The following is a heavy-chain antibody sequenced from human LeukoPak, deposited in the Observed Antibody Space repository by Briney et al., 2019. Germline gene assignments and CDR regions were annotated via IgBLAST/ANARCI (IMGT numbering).Heavy chain of an antibody. CDR2: SHSSGTT. V-gene: IGHV4-4*07. CDR3: AREYDFWSGLTQYYFHH. J-gene: IGHJ4*01. D-gene: IGHD3-3*01. CDR1: GDSISNYY. Sequence: SETLSLTCTVSGDSISNYYWSWIRPPAGKGLQWIGRSHSSGTTTYNPSLRSRITMSVDTSKNQFSLKLSSVTAADTAMYYCAREYDFWSGLTQYYFHHWGHGTLVTVFS.